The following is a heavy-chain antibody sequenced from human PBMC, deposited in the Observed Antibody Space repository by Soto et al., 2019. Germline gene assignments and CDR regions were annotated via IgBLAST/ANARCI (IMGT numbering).Heavy chain of an antibody. Sequence: SETLSLTCTVSGDSISTFYWGWMRQSPGKELEWIGYVYYTGSTNYNPSLKGRVTISVDRSKNQFSLKLTSANAADTAVYYCARGRTVRNYADDTSDYFYFFDYWGQGTQVTVSS. V-gene: IGHV4-59*01. CDR2: VYYTGST. CDR1: GDSISTFY. CDR3: ARGRTVRNYADDTSDYFYFFDY. D-gene: IGHD3-22*01. J-gene: IGHJ4*02.